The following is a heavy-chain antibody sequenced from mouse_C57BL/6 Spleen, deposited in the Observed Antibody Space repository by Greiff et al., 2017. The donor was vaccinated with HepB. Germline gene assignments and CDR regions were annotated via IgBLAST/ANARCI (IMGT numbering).Heavy chain of an antibody. D-gene: IGHD2-12*01. CDR3: ARSAI. Sequence: EVMLVESGGGIVQPGGSLKRSGAASRFTISSYGMSSVRKTPDKRLELVATIDSNGGRPDYQDSVKRRFTISGDNAKNALYLQMRSLKSEDTAMYYCARSAIWGQGTTLTVSS. V-gene: IGHV5-6-3*01. CDR2: IDSNGGRP. CDR1: RFTISSYG. J-gene: IGHJ2*01.